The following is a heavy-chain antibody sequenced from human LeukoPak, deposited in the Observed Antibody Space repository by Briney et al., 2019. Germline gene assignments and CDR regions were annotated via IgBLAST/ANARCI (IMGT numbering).Heavy chain of an antibody. Sequence: PSETLSLTCTVSGGSISSYYWSWIRQPPGKGLEWIGYIYYSGSTNYNPSLKSRVTISVDTSKNQFSLKLSSVTAADTAVYYCARVTGYIIEDYFDYWGQGTLVTVSS. D-gene: IGHD6-13*01. CDR2: IYYSGST. CDR1: GGSISSYY. J-gene: IGHJ4*02. V-gene: IGHV4-59*01. CDR3: ARVTGYIIEDYFDY.